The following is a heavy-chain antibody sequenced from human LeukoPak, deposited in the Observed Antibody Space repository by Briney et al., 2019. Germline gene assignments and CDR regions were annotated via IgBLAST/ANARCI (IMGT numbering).Heavy chain of an antibody. Sequence: ASVKVSCKASGYTFTSYAINWVRQAPGQGLEWMGWINTNTGNPRYAQGFTGRFVFSLDTSVSTAYLQISSLKAEDTAVYYCARDHVELGSGFHPFDAFDIWGQGTMVTVSS. V-gene: IGHV7-4-1*02. J-gene: IGHJ3*02. CDR2: INTNTGNP. D-gene: IGHD3-22*01. CDR1: GYTFTSYA. CDR3: ARDHVELGSGFHPFDAFDI.